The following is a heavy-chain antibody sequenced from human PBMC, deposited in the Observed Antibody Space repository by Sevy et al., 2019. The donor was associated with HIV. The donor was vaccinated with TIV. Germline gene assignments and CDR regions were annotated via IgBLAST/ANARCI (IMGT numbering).Heavy chain of an antibody. CDR1: GGSFSGYY. J-gene: IGHJ6*02. Sequence: SETLSLTCAVYGGSFSGYYWSWIRQPPGKGLEWIGEINHSGSTNYNPSLKSRVTISVDTSKNQFSLKLGSVTAADTAVYYCARGHQGVFYYYGMDVWGQGTTVTVSS. CDR2: INHSGST. V-gene: IGHV4-34*01. CDR3: ARGHQGVFYYYGMDV. D-gene: IGHD2-2*01.